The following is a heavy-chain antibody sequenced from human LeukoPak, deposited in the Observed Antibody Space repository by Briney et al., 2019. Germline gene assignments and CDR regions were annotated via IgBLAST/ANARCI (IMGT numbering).Heavy chain of an antibody. CDR3: ARYDSSGLDY. J-gene: IGHJ4*02. V-gene: IGHV4-4*07. CDR2: FFPGGST. CDR1: GGSISGNW. Sequence: SETLSLTCTASGGSISGNWWSWIRQPAGKGLEWIGRFFPGGSTNYNPSLKSRVTMSVDTSKNQFSLKLGSVTAADTAIYYCARYDSSGLDYWGQGTLVTVSS. D-gene: IGHD3-22*01.